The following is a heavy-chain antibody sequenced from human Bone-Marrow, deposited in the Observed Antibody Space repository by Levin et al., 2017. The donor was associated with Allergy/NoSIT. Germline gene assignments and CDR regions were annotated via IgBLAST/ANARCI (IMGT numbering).Heavy chain of an antibody. D-gene: IGHD6-13*01. CDR3: ARDRSESAAAKNYGMDV. CDR1: GGSIYSGGYY. Sequence: PSETLSLTCTVSGGSIYSGGYYWSWIRQHPGTGLEWIGYIYYSGSTYYNPSLKSRVTISVDTSKNQFSLKLSSVTAADTAVYYCARDRSESAAAKNYGMDVWGQGTTVTVSS. CDR2: IYYSGST. J-gene: IGHJ6*02. V-gene: IGHV4-31*03.